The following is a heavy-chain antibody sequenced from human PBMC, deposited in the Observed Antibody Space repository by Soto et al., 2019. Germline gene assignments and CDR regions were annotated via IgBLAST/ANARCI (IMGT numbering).Heavy chain of an antibody. CDR1: GFTFSSYA. Sequence: PGGSLRLSCAASGFTFSSYAMSWVRQAPGKGLEWVSAISGSGGSTYYADTVKGRFTISRDNSKNTQYLQMNSLRAEDTAVYFCAKAALSIVATRRGENYYYYYMDVWGKGTTVTVSS. J-gene: IGHJ6*03. CDR2: ISGSGGST. D-gene: IGHD5-12*01. CDR3: AKAALSIVATRRGENYYYYYMDV. V-gene: IGHV3-23*01.